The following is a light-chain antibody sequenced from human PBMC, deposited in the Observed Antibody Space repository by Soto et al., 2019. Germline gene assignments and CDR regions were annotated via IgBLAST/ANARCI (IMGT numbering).Light chain of an antibody. CDR3: QQYYSYPRT. V-gene: IGKV1-8*01. Sequence: AIRMTQTPSSLSASTGGRFTITFLASQGISSYLAWYQQKPGKAPKLLIYAASTLQSGVPSRFSGSGSGTDFTLTISCLQSEDFATYYCQQYYSYPRTFGQGTKVDIK. CDR2: AAS. J-gene: IGKJ1*01. CDR1: QGISSY.